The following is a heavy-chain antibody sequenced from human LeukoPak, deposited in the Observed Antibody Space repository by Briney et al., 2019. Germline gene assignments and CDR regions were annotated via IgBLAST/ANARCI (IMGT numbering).Heavy chain of an antibody. CDR1: GFSISDYY. CDR2: INGDGSST. Sequence: PGGSLRLSCAASGFSISDYYMTWIRQAPGKGLVWVSLINGDGSSTTYADSVEGRFTISSDNAKNTLYLQMNSLRAEDTAVYYCARDRTLDYWGRGTLVTVSS. J-gene: IGHJ4*02. V-gene: IGHV3-74*01. CDR3: ARDRTLDY.